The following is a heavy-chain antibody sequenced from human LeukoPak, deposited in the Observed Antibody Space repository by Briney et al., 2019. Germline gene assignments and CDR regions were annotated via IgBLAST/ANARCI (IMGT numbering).Heavy chain of an antibody. V-gene: IGHV3-23*01. CDR2: ISGSGGDT. Sequence: GGSLRLSCAASGFTFSSYAMTWVRQAPGKGPEWVSAISGSGGDTYHADSVKGRFTISRDNSKNTLYLQMNSLRAEDTAVYYCAKKGATTGDFDYWGQGTLVTVSS. CDR1: GFTFSSYA. CDR3: AKKGATTGDFDY. J-gene: IGHJ4*02. D-gene: IGHD1-26*01.